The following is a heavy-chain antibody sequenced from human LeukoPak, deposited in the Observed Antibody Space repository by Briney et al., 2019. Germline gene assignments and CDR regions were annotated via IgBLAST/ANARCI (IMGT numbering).Heavy chain of an antibody. CDR1: GGSISSYY. CDR3: ARGGHSSSSGYSSSWYWGYYFDY. V-gene: IGHV4-59*01. CDR2: IYYSGST. D-gene: IGHD6-13*01. J-gene: IGHJ4*02. Sequence: KTSETLSLTCTVSGGSISSYYWSWIRQPPGKGLEWIGYIYYSGSTNYNPSLKSRVTISVDTSKNQFSLKLSSVTAADTAVYYCARGGHSSSSGYSSSWYWGYYFDYWGQGTLVTVSS.